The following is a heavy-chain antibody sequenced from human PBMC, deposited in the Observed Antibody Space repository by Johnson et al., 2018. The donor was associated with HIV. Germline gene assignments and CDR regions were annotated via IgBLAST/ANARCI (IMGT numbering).Heavy chain of an antibody. Sequence: QVQLVESGGGVVQPGGSLRLSCAASGFTFNTYGIHWVRQAPGKGLEWVAVISYDGSDKYYADSVKGRLTISRDSSKNTLYLEMNSLRAEDTAVYYCARAKDAAYPYDAFDVWGHGTMVIVSA. D-gene: IGHD2-15*01. V-gene: IGHV3-30*19. CDR1: GFTFNTYG. CDR2: ISYDGSDK. J-gene: IGHJ3*01. CDR3: ARAKDAAYPYDAFDV.